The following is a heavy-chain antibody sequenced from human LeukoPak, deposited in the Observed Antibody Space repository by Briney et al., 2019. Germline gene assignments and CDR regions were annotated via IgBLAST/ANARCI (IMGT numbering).Heavy chain of an antibody. D-gene: IGHD2-15*01. V-gene: IGHV4-59*11. CDR1: GGSISSHC. J-gene: IGHJ3*02. Sequence: SETLSLTCTVSGGSISSHCWSWIRQPPRKGLEWIGYVYYSGNTNYNPSLKSRVTISVDTSKNQFSLNLSSVTAADTAVYYCARGVDCSVFAFDIWGQGTMVTVSS. CDR2: VYYSGNT. CDR3: ARGVDCSVFAFDI.